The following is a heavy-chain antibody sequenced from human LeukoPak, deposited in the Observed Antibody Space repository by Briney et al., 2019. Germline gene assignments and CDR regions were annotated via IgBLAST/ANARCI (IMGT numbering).Heavy chain of an antibody. Sequence: GGSLRLSCAASGFTFSSYAMHWVRQAPGKGLEYVSAISSNGGSTYYANSAKGRFTISRDNSKNTLYLQMGSLRAEDMAVYYCARVPVANSYHYYYMDVWGKGTTVTVSS. CDR1: GFTFSSYA. CDR2: ISSNGGST. V-gene: IGHV3-64*01. CDR3: ARVPVANSYHYYYMDV. D-gene: IGHD4-11*01. J-gene: IGHJ6*03.